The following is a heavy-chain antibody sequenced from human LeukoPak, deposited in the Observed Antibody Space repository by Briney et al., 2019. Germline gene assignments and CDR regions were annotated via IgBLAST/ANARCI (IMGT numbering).Heavy chain of an antibody. CDR3: AKTYYYSSGNF. CDR1: GFTVSSNY. Sequence: PGGSLRLSCAASGFTVSSNYMSWVRQAPGKGLEWVSVIYSGGSTYYEDSVKGRFTISRDNSKNSLYLQMNSLRAEDTAIYYCAKTYYYSSGNFWGQGTLVTVSS. V-gene: IGHV3-53*01. J-gene: IGHJ4*02. CDR2: IYSGGST. D-gene: IGHD3-10*01.